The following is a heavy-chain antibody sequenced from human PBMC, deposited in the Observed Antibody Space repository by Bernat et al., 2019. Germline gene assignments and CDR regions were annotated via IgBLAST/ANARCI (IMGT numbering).Heavy chain of an antibody. Sequence: QVQLVESGGGVVQPGRSLRLSCAASGFTFSNHAIHWVRQAPGKGLEWVAVISYDGRTKYYADSVRGRFTLSRDNPKNTLYLQMNSLGPEDTAFYYCARDVDTPRKYYFDYWGQGNLVTVSS. J-gene: IGHJ4*02. D-gene: IGHD5-18*01. CDR3: ARDVDTPRKYYFDY. CDR2: ISYDGRTK. V-gene: IGHV3-30*04. CDR1: GFTFSNHA.